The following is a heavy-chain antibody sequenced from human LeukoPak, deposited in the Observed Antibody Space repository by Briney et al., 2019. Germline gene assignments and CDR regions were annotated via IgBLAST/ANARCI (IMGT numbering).Heavy chain of an antibody. Sequence: GGSLSLSCAASGFTFSNYWMHWVRQARGKGLVWVSRINRDGRSTNYADSVKGRFTISRDNANTTLYLQMNSLRAEDTVVYYCARGADSGYSSDNWGQGTLVSVSS. D-gene: IGHD3-9*01. CDR2: INRDGRST. V-gene: IGHV3-74*01. CDR1: GFTFSNYW. J-gene: IGHJ4*02. CDR3: ARGADSGYSSDN.